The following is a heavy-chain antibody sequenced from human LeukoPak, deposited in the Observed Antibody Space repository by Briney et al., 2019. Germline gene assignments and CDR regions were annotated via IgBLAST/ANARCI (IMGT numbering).Heavy chain of an antibody. Sequence: GESLKISCRSSGYRFTTYWIGWVRQIPGKGLEWMGIIYPGDSDTRYTPSFQGQVTLSADQSINTAYLQWSSLKASDTAMYYCARRQGCSSTSCPPDYWGQGTLVTVSP. J-gene: IGHJ4*02. D-gene: IGHD2-2*01. CDR3: ARRQGCSSTSCPPDY. CDR1: GYRFTTYW. CDR2: IYPGDSDT. V-gene: IGHV5-51*01.